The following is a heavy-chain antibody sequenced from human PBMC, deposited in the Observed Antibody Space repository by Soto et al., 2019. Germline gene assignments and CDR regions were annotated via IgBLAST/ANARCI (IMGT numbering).Heavy chain of an antibody. CDR1: GGSISGHY. V-gene: IGHV4-59*11. J-gene: IGHJ6*02. CDR2: MDNRGST. CDR3: ATHYVSGSMYYYGMDV. Sequence: QVQLQQSGPGLVRPSEPLSLTCTVSGGSISGHYCSWIRQPPGKGLEWIGYMDNRGSTDYYPSLKRRATISVYTSKNQFSLKLSYVNAADTAVYDCATHYVSGSMYYYGMDVWGQGTTVTVSS. D-gene: IGHD3-10*01.